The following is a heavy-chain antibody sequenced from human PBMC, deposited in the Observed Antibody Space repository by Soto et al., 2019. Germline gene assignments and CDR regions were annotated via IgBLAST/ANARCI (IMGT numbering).Heavy chain of an antibody. CDR1: VYTFTVYY. CDR2: INPNSGGT. Sequence: AAVKVSRKASVYTFTVYYMHCVLQSPIQGLDWMGWINPNSGGTNYAQKFQRRVTMTRDTSISTAYMELSRLRSDDTAVYYCARADCSGGSCYTFDYWGQGTLVTVSS. V-gene: IGHV1-2*02. J-gene: IGHJ4*02. D-gene: IGHD2-15*01. CDR3: ARADCSGGSCYTFDY.